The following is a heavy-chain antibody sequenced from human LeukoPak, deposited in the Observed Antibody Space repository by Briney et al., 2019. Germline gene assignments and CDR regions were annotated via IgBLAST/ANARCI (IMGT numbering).Heavy chain of an antibody. CDR3: ARGRGYCSSTSCNFDY. V-gene: IGHV4-34*01. CDR2: INHSGST. CDR1: GGSFSGYY. J-gene: IGHJ4*02. D-gene: IGHD2-2*01. Sequence: PSETLSLTCAVYGGSFSGYYWSWIRQPPGKGLEWIGEINHSGSTNYNPSLKSRVTISVDTSKNQFSLKLSSVTAADTAVYYCARGRGYCSSTSCNFDYWGQGTLVTVSS.